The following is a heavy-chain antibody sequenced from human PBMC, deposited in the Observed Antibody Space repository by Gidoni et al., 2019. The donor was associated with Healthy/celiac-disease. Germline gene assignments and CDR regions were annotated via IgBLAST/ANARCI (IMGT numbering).Heavy chain of an antibody. V-gene: IGHV3-33*01. CDR2: IWYYGSNK. CDR3: ARDRIYEGGYSYGYHYYYGMDV. J-gene: IGHJ6*02. CDR1: GLTFSSYG. Sequence: QVQLVESGGGVVQPGRSLRLSCAASGLTFSSYGMHWVRQAPGKGLEWVAVIWYYGSNKYYADSVKGRFTISRDNSKNTLYLQMNSLRAEDTAVYYCARDRIYEGGYSYGYHYYYGMDVWGQGTTVTVSS. D-gene: IGHD5-18*01.